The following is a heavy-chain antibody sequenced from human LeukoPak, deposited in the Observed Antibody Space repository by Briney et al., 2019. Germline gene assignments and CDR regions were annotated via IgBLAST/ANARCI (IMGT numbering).Heavy chain of an antibody. CDR2: IKQDGSVK. J-gene: IGHJ3*02. CDR1: GFTFSNYW. Sequence: PEGSLRLSRAASGFTFSNYWMTWVRQAPGKGLEWVANIKQDGSVKYYVDSVEGRFTISRDNAKSSLYLQMNSLRAEDTAVYYCARDQDIVVMLGIIAYDAFDIWGQGTMVTVSS. CDR3: ARDQDIVVMLGIIAYDAFDI. V-gene: IGHV3-7*01. D-gene: IGHD2-8*01.